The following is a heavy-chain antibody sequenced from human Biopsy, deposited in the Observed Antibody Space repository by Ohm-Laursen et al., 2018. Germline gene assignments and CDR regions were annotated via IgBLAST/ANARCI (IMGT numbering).Heavy chain of an antibody. CDR2: IYSSGIT. Sequence: SQTLSLTCTVSGGSISSDYWNWIRQSPGKGLEWIAYIYSSGITNYNPSLKSRLTISIDTSKNQFSLKLNSMTTADTAVYYCARGQDYGGNKAFDIWGQGTKVTVSP. J-gene: IGHJ3*02. CDR1: GGSISSDY. CDR3: ARGQDYGGNKAFDI. V-gene: IGHV4-59*01. D-gene: IGHD4-23*01.